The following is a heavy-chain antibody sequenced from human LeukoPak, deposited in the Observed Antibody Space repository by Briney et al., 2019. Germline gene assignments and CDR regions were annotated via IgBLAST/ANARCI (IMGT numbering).Heavy chain of an antibody. Sequence: GGSLRLSCAASGFTSTTYWMTWVRQAPGKRLEWVANIKQDGSEKNYVDSVKGRFTISRDNAKNSVYLQMNSLRAEDTAVYYCARENWTNDYWGQGTLVTVPS. CDR3: ARENWTNDY. CDR1: GFTSTTYW. J-gene: IGHJ4*02. D-gene: IGHD1/OR15-1a*01. CDR2: IKQDGSEK. V-gene: IGHV3-7*01.